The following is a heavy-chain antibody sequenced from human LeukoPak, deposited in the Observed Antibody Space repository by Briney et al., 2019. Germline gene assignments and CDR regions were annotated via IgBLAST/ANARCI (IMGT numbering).Heavy chain of an antibody. J-gene: IGHJ3*02. V-gene: IGHV3-21*01. CDR1: GFTLSTNN. CDR3: ASARPSAIDYDSNGYYGAFDI. D-gene: IGHD3-22*01. Sequence: WGTLRLSCTASGFTLSTNNISWVRRTPGGGLERGSAITINTGSISYAHSPKVRLTIYRAPANISVSVRMTSWRVEDTAVYYCASARPSAIDYDSNGYYGAFDIWGPEAMVTVSS. CDR2: ITINTGSI.